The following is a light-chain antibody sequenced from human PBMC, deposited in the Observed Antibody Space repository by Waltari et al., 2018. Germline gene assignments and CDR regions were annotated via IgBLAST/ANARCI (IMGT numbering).Light chain of an antibody. CDR2: GES. J-gene: IGKJ1*01. CDR1: QSVSPN. Sequence: DIAMTQSPATLSVSPVERATLSCRATQSVSPNVAWYQQKPGQAPRLLMYGESTGATGVPARFSGSGSGTEFTLTISSLQSEDSAVYYCQQYNNWPGTFGQGTKVEIK. CDR3: QQYNNWPGT. V-gene: IGKV3-15*01.